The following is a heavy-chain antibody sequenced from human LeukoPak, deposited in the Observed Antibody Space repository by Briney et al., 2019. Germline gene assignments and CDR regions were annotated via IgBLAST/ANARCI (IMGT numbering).Heavy chain of an antibody. CDR3: AKPSSYGYYVRVPFDY. CDR2: ISGSGGST. D-gene: IGHD3-10*02. J-gene: IGHJ4*02. V-gene: IGHV3-23*01. CDR1: GFTFSSYA. Sequence: GGSLRLSCAASGFTFSSYAMSWVRQAPGKGLEWVSAISGSGGSTYYADSVKGRFTISRDNSKNTLYLQMNSLRAEDTAAYYCAKPSSYGYYVRVPFDYWGQGTLVTVSS.